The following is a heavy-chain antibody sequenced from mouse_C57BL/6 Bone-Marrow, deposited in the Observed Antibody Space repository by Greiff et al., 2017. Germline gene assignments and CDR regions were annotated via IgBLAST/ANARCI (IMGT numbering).Heavy chain of an antibody. CDR3: AREGDYGWYFDV. V-gene: IGHV1-20*01. Sequence: VQLQQSGPELVKPGDSVKISCKASGYSFTGYFMNWVMQSHGKSLEWIGRINPYNGDTFYNQKFKGKATLTVDKSSSTAHMELRSLTSEDSAVYYCAREGDYGWYFDVWGTGTTVTVSS. D-gene: IGHD2-4*01. CDR1: GYSFTGYF. CDR2: INPYNGDT. J-gene: IGHJ1*03.